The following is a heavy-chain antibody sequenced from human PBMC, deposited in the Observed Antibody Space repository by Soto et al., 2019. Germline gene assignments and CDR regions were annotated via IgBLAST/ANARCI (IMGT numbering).Heavy chain of an antibody. D-gene: IGHD6-13*01. Sequence: GASVKVSCKASGGTFSSYTISWVRQAPGQGLEWMGRIIPILGIANYAQKFQGRVTITADKSTSTAYMELSSLRAEDTAVYYCARDALRAAAGLLPYFQHWGQGTLVTVSS. CDR2: IIPILGIA. CDR1: GGTFSSYT. J-gene: IGHJ1*01. CDR3: ARDALRAAAGLLPYFQH. V-gene: IGHV1-69*04.